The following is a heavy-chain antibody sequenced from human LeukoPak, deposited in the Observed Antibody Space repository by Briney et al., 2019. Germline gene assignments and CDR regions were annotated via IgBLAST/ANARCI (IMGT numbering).Heavy chain of an antibody. CDR1: GFSISSGYY. J-gene: IGHJ4*02. D-gene: IGHD5-24*01. V-gene: IGHV4-38-2*01. CDR2: THYRGTT. Sequence: NPSETLSLTCAVSGFSISSGYYWGWIRQPPGKGLEWIGSTHYRGTTYYTPSLKSRVTIFVDTSKNQFSLRLSSVTAADTAVYYCARHEEEDGYNAKTFDSWGQGTLVTVSS. CDR3: ARHEEEDGYNAKTFDS.